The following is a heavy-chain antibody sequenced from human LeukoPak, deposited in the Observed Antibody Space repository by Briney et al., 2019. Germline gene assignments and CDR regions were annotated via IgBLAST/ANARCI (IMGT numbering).Heavy chain of an antibody. CDR3: ARDPVTRDY. CDR1: GFPFSSIS. D-gene: IGHD4-11*01. V-gene: IGHV3-21*01. CDR2: ISSSSSYI. Sequence: PGGSLNLSCEASGFPFSSISMNWVRQAPGKGLEWVSSISSSSSYIYYADSVKGRFTISRDNAKNSLYLQMNSLRAEDTAVYYCARDPVTRDYWGQGTLVTVSS. J-gene: IGHJ4*02.